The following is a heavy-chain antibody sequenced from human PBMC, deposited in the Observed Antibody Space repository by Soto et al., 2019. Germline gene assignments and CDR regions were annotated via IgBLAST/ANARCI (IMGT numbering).Heavy chain of an antibody. CDR2: INHSGST. D-gene: IGHD3-10*01. Sequence: QVQLQQWGAGLLKPSETLSLTCAVYGGSFSGYYWSSIRQPPGKGLEWIGEINHSGSTNYNPSLKSRVTISVDTSKNQFSLKLSSVTAADTAVYYCARAESITMVRGSGMDVWGQGTTVTVSS. J-gene: IGHJ6*02. CDR1: GGSFSGYY. V-gene: IGHV4-34*01. CDR3: ARAESITMVRGSGMDV.